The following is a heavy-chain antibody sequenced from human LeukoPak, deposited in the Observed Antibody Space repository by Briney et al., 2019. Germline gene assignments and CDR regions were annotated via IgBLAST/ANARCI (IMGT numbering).Heavy chain of an antibody. V-gene: IGHV1-8*01. CDR3: ARGPLVRLPSSFDP. CDR1: GYTFTSYD. CDR2: MNPNSGNT. Sequence: ASVKVSCKASGYTFTSYDINWARQATGQGLEWMGWMNPNSGNTGSAQRFQGRVTMTRDTSISTAYMELSSLTSEDTAVYYCARGPLVRLPSSFDPWGQGTLVTVSS. J-gene: IGHJ5*02. D-gene: IGHD3-16*02.